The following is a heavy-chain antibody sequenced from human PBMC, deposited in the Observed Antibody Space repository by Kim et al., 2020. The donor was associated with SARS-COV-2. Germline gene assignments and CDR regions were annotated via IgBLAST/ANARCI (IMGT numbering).Heavy chain of an antibody. D-gene: IGHD6-19*01. J-gene: IGHJ4*02. CDR1: GFTFGSAH. Sequence: GGSLRLSCAGSGFTFGSAHMHWVRQAPGKGLEWVALISADESNKDYVDSVKGRFTVSRDNSQNTLFLQIDSLTAEDTAVYYCAREGHSSGQAGTFDNWGQGTLVTVSS. CDR3: AREGHSSGQAGTFDN. CDR2: ISADESNK. V-gene: IGHV3-30*03.